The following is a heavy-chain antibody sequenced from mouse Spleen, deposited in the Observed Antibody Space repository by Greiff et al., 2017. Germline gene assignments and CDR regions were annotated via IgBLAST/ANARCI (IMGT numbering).Heavy chain of an antibody. CDR3: ASGRYDYAMDY. J-gene: IGHJ4*01. CDR2: INPSTGGT. D-gene: IGHD2-14*01. CDR1: GYSFTGYY. Sequence: EVMLVESGPELVKPGASVKISCKASGYSFTGYYMNWVKQSPEKSLEWIGEINPSTGGTTYNQKFKAKATLTVDKSSSTAYMQLKSLTSEDSAVYYCASGRYDYAMDYWGQGTSVTVSS. V-gene: IGHV1-42*01.